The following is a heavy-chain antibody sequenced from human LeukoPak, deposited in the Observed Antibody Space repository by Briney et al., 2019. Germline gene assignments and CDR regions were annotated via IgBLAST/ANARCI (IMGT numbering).Heavy chain of an antibody. CDR1: GFALSSSG. D-gene: IGHD1-26*01. CDR2: MSYDGSNK. Sequence: TGGSLRLSCAASGFALSSSGMHWVRQAPGKGLEWVAVMSYDGSNKYYADSVEGRFTVSRDNSTKNTLYLQMNSLRAEDTAVYYCAKGSGSYGERNGLDIWGQGTMVTVSS. V-gene: IGHV3-30*18. J-gene: IGHJ3*02. CDR3: AKGSGSYGERNGLDI.